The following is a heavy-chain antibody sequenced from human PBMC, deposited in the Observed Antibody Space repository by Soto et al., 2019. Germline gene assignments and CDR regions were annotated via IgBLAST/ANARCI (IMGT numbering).Heavy chain of an antibody. CDR1: GGTFSSYA. V-gene: IGHV1-69*13. Sequence: SVNVSCKASGGTFSSYAISWVRQAPGQGLEWMGGIIPIFGTANYAQKFQGRVTITADESTSTAYMELSSLRSEDTAVYYCARDQMIPNWFDPWGQGTLVTVS. J-gene: IGHJ5*02. CDR3: ARDQMIPNWFDP. D-gene: IGHD3-16*01. CDR2: IIPIFGTA.